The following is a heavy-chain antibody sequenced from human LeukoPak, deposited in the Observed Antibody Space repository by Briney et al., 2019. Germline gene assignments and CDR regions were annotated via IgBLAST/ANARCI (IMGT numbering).Heavy chain of an antibody. CDR1: GFTFSSYA. Sequence: GGSLRLSCAASGFTFSSYAMSWVRQPPGKGLEWVSSISSSSSYIYYADSVKGRFTISRDNAKNSLYLQMNSLRAEDTAVYYCARTRYSYGYDAFDIWGRGTMVTVSS. V-gene: IGHV3-21*01. D-gene: IGHD5-18*01. CDR3: ARTRYSYGYDAFDI. CDR2: ISSSSSYI. J-gene: IGHJ3*02.